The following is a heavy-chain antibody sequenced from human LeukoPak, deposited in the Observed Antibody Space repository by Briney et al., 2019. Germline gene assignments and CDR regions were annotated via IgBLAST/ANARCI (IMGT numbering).Heavy chain of an antibody. D-gene: IGHD3-10*01. Sequence: ASVTVSCKISGHTLTELSIHWVRQAPGKGLEWMGGFDTQEGETIFAQTFQGRVTMTEDTSSDTAYMELSSLTSEDTAVYYCATPPVWFGEFMSGNSILGYFQDWGQGTLVTVSS. J-gene: IGHJ1*01. CDR1: GHTLTELS. V-gene: IGHV1-24*01. CDR3: ATPPVWFGEFMSGNSILGYFQD. CDR2: FDTQEGET.